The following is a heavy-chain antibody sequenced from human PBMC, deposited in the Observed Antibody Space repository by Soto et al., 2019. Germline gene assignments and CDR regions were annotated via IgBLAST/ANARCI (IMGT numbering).Heavy chain of an antibody. V-gene: IGHV3-30*18. J-gene: IGHJ4*02. D-gene: IGHD4-17*01. CDR1: GFTFSNYG. CDR3: AKDTGYGDDPFYLDY. Sequence: GGSLRLSCAASGFTFSNYGMHWVRQAPGKGLEWVAIISYDGTNKYYAESVKGRFTISRDNSKETLYLQMSSLRPEDTAVYYCAKDTGYGDDPFYLDYWGQGTLVTVSS. CDR2: ISYDGTNK.